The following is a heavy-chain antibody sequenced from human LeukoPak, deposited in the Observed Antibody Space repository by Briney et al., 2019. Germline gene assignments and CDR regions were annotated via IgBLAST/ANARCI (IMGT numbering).Heavy chain of an antibody. J-gene: IGHJ5*02. CDR1: GGSFSGYY. CDR2: INHSGST. D-gene: IGHD2-15*01. CDR3: ARRYCSGGSCVLTFDP. Sequence: PSETLSLTCAVYGGSFSGYYRSWIRQPPGKGLEWIGEINHSGSTNYNPSLKSRVTISVDTSKNQFSLKLSSVTAADTAVYYCARRYCSGGSCVLTFDPWGQGTLVTVSS. V-gene: IGHV4-34*01.